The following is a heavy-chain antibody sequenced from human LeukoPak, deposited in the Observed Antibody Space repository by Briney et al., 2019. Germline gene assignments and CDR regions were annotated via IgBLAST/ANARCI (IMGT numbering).Heavy chain of an antibody. D-gene: IGHD1-26*01. CDR1: GFTFSSYG. CDR3: AKDSRYHNFDY. CDR2: ISYDGNNK. J-gene: IGHJ4*02. V-gene: IGHV3-30*18. Sequence: GGSLRLSCAASGFTFSSYGMHWVRQAPGKGLEWVAVISYDGNNKYYADSAKGRFTISRDNSKNTLYLQMNSLRAEDTAVYYCAKDSRYHNFDYWGQGTLVTVSS.